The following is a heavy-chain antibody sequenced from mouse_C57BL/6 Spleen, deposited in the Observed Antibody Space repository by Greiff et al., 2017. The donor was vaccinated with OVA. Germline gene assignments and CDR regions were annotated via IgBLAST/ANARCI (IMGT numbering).Heavy chain of an antibody. CDR2: INPNNGGT. V-gene: IGHV1-22*01. CDR1: GYTFTDYN. J-gene: IGHJ2*01. D-gene: IGHD1-1*01. CDR3: AGSSRGGYYFDY. Sequence: VQLKESGPELVKPGASVKMSCKASGYTFTDYNMHWVKQSHGKSLEWIGYINPNNGGTSYNQKFKGKATLTVNKSSSTAYMELRSLTSEDSAVYYCAGSSRGGYYFDYWGQGTTLTVSS.